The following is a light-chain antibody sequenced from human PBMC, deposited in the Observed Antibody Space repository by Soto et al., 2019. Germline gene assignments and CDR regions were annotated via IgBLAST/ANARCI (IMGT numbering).Light chain of an antibody. CDR2: DTS. CDR1: QSVSSN. V-gene: IGKV3-15*01. J-gene: IGKJ4*01. CDR3: QPYNNWPLT. Sequence: ELVLTHSPATLSVSPGDRATLSCRASQSVSSNYLAWYQQKPGQAPRLLIYDTSTRATGVPTRFSGSRSGAEFTLTINSLQSEDFAVYYCQPYNNWPLTFGGGTKVDIK.